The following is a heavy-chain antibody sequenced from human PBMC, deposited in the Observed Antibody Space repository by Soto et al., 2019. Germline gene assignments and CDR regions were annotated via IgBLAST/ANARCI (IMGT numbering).Heavy chain of an antibody. J-gene: IGHJ6*03. CDR1: GGSISSGGYY. V-gene: IGHV4-31*03. CDR2: IYYRGST. CDR3: ARVRGKYCSSTSCYARAFWSAIISREGYSYYYTHF. Sequence: SETLSLTCTVSGGSISSGGYYWSWIRQHPGKGLEWIGYIYYRGSTYYNPSLKSRVTISVDTSKNQFSLKLSSVTAADTAVYYCARVRGKYCSSTSCYARAFWSAIISREGYSYYYTHFRCTATTVTLSS. D-gene: IGHD2-2*01.